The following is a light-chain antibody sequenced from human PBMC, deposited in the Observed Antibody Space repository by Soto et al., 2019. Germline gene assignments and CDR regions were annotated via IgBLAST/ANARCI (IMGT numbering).Light chain of an antibody. CDR2: RAS. J-gene: IGKJ1*01. CDR3: HQYNNWPRT. Sequence: EIVMTQSPATLSVSPGERATLSCRASQSISSNLAWYQQKPGQAPRLLIYRASSRATGIPARFSGSGSGTEFTLTIRSLQSEDFAVYYCHQYNNWPRTFGQGTKVEIK. V-gene: IGKV3-15*01. CDR1: QSISSN.